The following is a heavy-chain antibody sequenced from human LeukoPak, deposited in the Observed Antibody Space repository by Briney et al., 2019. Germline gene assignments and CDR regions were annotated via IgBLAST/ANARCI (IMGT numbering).Heavy chain of an antibody. V-gene: IGHV4-38-2*02. CDR2: INHSGST. Sequence: SETLSLTCTVSGYSISSGYYWDWIRQPPGKGLEWIGEINHSGSTNYNPSLKSRVTISVDTSKNQFSLRLSSVTAADTAVYYCARGSYDSSGYSYQNDAFDIWGQGTMVTVSS. J-gene: IGHJ3*02. D-gene: IGHD3-22*01. CDR3: ARGSYDSSGYSYQNDAFDI. CDR1: GYSISSGYY.